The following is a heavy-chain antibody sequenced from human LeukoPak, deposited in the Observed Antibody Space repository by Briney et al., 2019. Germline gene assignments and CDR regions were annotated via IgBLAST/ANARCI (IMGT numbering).Heavy chain of an antibody. Sequence: GGSLRLSCAASGFTFSSYGMHWVRQAPGKGLEWVAVISYDGSNKYYADSVKGRFTISRDNSKNTLFLQMNSLRAEDTAVYYCAKGSNRGVATIDYWGQGTLVTVSS. V-gene: IGHV3-30*18. CDR2: ISYDGSNK. CDR3: AKGSNRGVATIDY. J-gene: IGHJ4*02. CDR1: GFTFSSYG. D-gene: IGHD5-12*01.